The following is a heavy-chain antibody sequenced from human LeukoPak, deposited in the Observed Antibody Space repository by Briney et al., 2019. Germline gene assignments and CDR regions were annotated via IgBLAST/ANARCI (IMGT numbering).Heavy chain of an antibody. V-gene: IGHV3-23*01. D-gene: IGHD6-13*01. Sequence: GGSLRLSCAASGFTFSSYAMSWVRQAPRKGLEWVSAISGSGGSTYYADSVKGRFTISRDNSKNTLYLQMNSLRAEDTAVYYCAKFSRDSSSWYQAFDIWGQGTMVTVSS. CDR3: AKFSRDSSSWYQAFDI. CDR2: ISGSGGST. CDR1: GFTFSSYA. J-gene: IGHJ3*02.